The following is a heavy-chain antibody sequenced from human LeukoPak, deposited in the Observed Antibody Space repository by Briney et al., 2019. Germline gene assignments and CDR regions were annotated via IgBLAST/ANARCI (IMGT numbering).Heavy chain of an antibody. D-gene: IGHD3-10*01. CDR3: ARVGEEGDFDY. V-gene: IGHV3-7*01. Sequence: GGSLRLSCAASGFTFSRYWMTWVRQGPGKGREGVANIKQVGSEKYYVDSVKGRFTISRDNAKNSLYLQMRSLRVEYTAVYYCARVGEEGDFDYWGQGALVTVSS. J-gene: IGHJ4*02. CDR2: IKQVGSEK. CDR1: GFTFSRYW.